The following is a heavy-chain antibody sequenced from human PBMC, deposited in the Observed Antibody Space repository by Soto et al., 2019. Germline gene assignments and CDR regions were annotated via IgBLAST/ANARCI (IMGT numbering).Heavy chain of an antibody. D-gene: IGHD3-22*01. CDR1: GFTFSSYA. J-gene: IGHJ6*02. V-gene: IGHV3-23*01. Sequence: EVQLLESGGGLVQPGGSLRLSCAASGFTFSSYAMSWVRQAPGKGLEWVSAISGSGGNTYYADSVKGRFTISRDNSKNTLYLQMNSLRAEDTAVYYCAANRGYNYYYGMDVWGQGTTVTVSS. CDR2: ISGSGGNT. CDR3: AANRGYNYYYGMDV.